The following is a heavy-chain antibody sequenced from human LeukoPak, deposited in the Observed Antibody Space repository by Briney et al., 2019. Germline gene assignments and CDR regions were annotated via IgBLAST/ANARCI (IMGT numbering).Heavy chain of an antibody. V-gene: IGHV3-53*01. Sequence: SGGSLRLSCAASGFTVSSNYMTWVRQAPGKGLEWVSVIYSGGGTYYADSVKGRFTISRDNSKNTLYLQMNSLRAEDTAVYYCAKDGGEYYDILTGYYPRLYYMDVWGKGTTVTISS. D-gene: IGHD3-9*01. J-gene: IGHJ6*03. CDR2: IYSGGGT. CDR3: AKDGGEYYDILTGYYPRLYYMDV. CDR1: GFTVSSNY.